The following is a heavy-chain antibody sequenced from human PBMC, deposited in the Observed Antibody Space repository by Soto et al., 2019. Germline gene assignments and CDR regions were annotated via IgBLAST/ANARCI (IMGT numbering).Heavy chain of an antibody. D-gene: IGHD2-21*01. CDR3: ARESIGCGGDCLDY. Sequence: EVQLVESGGGLVQPGGSLRLSCAASGFTFSNYEWNWVRQAPGKGLEWISYISTSGDAMYYADSVKGRFAVSRGNTMNSLYLQMNSLRAEDTAAYYCARESIGCGGDCLDYWGQGTLVTVSS. J-gene: IGHJ4*02. CDR1: GFTFSNYE. CDR2: ISTSGDAM. V-gene: IGHV3-48*03.